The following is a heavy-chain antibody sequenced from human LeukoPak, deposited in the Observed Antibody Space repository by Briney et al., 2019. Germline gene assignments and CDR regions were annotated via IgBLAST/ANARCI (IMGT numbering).Heavy chain of an antibody. CDR2: ISGSGGST. CDR3: AKDPHPPRHITMVRGAAYDY. V-gene: IGHV3-23*01. CDR1: GFTFSNYA. J-gene: IGHJ4*02. Sequence: GGSLRLSCAASGFTFSNYAMSWVRQAPGKGLEWVSAISGSGGSTYYADSVKGRFTISRDNSKNTLYLQMNSLRAEDTAVYYCAKDPHPPRHITMVRGAAYDYWGQGTLVTVSS. D-gene: IGHD3-10*01.